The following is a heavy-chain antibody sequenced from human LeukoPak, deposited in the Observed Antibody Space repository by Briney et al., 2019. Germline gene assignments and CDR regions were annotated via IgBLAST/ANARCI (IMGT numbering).Heavy chain of an antibody. CDR3: AKATYCGGDCYLTYYYYYYMDV. D-gene: IGHD2-21*02. J-gene: IGHJ6*03. CDR2: IYYRGST. Sequence: SETLSLTCTVSGGSISSSSYYWGWIRRPPGKGLEWIGSIYYRGSTYYNPSLKSRVTISVDTSKNQFSLKLSSVTAADTAVYYCAKATYCGGDCYLTYYYYYYMDVWGKGTTVTVSS. CDR1: GGSISSSSYY. V-gene: IGHV4-39*07.